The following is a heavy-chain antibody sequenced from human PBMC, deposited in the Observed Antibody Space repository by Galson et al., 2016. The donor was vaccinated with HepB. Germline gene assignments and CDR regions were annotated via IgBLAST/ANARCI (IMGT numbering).Heavy chain of an antibody. D-gene: IGHD3-10*01. CDR1: GDSMYTYY. CDR3: ARSYRGSGTYYAY. V-gene: IGHV4-59*01. J-gene: IGHJ4*02. CDR2: THSSGRI. Sequence: SETLSLTCTVSGDSMYTYYWNWIRQPPGKGLEYIGWTHSSGRIYYNSSLSSRVTMSIDTSKNQFYLQLRSVTAADTAVYYCARSYRGSGTYYAYWGQGTLVTVSS.